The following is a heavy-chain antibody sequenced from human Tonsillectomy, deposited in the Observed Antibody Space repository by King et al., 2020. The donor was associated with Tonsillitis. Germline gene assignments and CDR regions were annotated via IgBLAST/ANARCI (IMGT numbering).Heavy chain of an antibody. V-gene: IGHV4-34*01. CDR1: GGSFSDNY. J-gene: IGHJ4*02. CDR2: INHSGST. D-gene: IGHD2-2*01. CDR3: ARGRVFCSSTSCYFDT. Sequence: HVQLQQWGAGLLKPSETLSLTCAVYGGSFSDNYWNWIRQPPGKGLECIGEINHSGSTNYNPSLKSRVNISADTSKNQFSLKLSSVTAADTAVYYCARGRVFCSSTSCYFDTWGQGTLVTVSS.